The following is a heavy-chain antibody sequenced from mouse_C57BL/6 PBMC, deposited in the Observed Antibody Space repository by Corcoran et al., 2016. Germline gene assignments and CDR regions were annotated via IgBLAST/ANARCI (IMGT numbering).Heavy chain of an antibody. CDR3: ARDTRYFDY. V-gene: IGHV3-6*01. Sequence: DVQLQESGPGLVKPSQSLSLTCSVTGYSITSGYYWNWIRQFPGNKLEWMGYISYDGSNNYNPSLKNRISITRDTSKNQFFLKLNSVTTEDTATYYCARDTRYFDYWGQGTTLTVSS. J-gene: IGHJ2*01. CDR1: GYSITSGYY. CDR2: ISYDGSN.